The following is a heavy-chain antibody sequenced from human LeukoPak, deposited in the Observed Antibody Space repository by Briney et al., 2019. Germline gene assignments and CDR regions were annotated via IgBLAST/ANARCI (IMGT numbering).Heavy chain of an antibody. V-gene: IGHV1-69*04. CDR3: ARDGLRRGYYYYYGMDI. CDR2: IIPILGIA. CDR1: GGTFSSSA. Sequence: SVKVSCKASGGTFSSSAISWVRQAPGQGLEWMGRIIPILGIAKYAQKFQGRVTITADNSTSTAYMELSSLRSEDTAVYYCARDGLRRGYYYYYGMDIWGQGTTVTVSS. D-gene: IGHD5-12*01. J-gene: IGHJ6*02.